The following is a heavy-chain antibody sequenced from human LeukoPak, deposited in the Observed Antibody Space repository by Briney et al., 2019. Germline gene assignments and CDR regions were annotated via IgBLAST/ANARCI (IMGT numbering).Heavy chain of an antibody. V-gene: IGHV1-2*04. CDR3: ARGLGGAVAGTGVFDY. CDR2: INPNSGGT. D-gene: IGHD6-19*01. J-gene: IGHJ4*02. CDR1: GYTFSNYY. Sequence: ASVKVSCKASGYTFSNYYMHWVRQAPGQGLEWMGWINPNSGGTNYAQKFQGWVTMTRDTSISTAYMELSRLRSDDTAVYYCARGLGGAVAGTGVFDYWGQGTLVTVSS.